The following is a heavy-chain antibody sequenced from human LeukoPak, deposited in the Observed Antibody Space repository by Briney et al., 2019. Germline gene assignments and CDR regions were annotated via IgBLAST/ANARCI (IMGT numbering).Heavy chain of an antibody. CDR2: INHSGST. V-gene: IGHV4-34*01. CDR3: ARHSWGFPQT. J-gene: IGHJ4*02. Sequence: SETLSLTCAVYGGSFSGYYWSWIRQPPGKGLEWIGEINHSGSTNYNPSLKSRVTISVDTSKNQFSLKLSSVTAADTAVYYCARHSWGFPQTWGQGTLVTVSS. CDR1: GGSFSGYY. D-gene: IGHD3-16*01.